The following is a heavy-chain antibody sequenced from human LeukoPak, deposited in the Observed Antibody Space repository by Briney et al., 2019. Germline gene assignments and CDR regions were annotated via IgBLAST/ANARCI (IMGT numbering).Heavy chain of an antibody. Sequence: SVKVSCKASGYTFTSYGISWVRQAPGQGLEWLGWISTYNGNTNYAQKVQGRVTMTTDTSTRTAYMELRSLRSDDTAVYYCARAPERLGWFDPWGQGTLVTVSS. CDR2: ISTYNGNT. CDR3: ARAPERLGWFDP. D-gene: IGHD1-1*01. CDR1: GYTFTSYG. V-gene: IGHV1-18*01. J-gene: IGHJ5*02.